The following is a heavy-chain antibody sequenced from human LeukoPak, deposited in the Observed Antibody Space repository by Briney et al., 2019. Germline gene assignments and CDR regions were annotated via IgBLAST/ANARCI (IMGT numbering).Heavy chain of an antibody. CDR3: ATAPAAADSC. CDR2: IERDGSKK. Sequence: GGSLRLSCAASGFAFSSFWMTWVRQAPGKGLEWVANIERDGSKKTYVDSVKGRFTISRDNAKNSLYLQMSSLRAEDTAVYYCATAPAAADSCWGQGTLIALSP. V-gene: IGHV3-7*01. CDR1: GFAFSSFW. D-gene: IGHD6-13*01. J-gene: IGHJ4*02.